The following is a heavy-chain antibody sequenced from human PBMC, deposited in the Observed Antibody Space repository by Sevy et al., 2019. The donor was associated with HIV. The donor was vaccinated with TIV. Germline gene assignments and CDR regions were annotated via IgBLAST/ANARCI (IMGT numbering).Heavy chain of an antibody. J-gene: IGHJ3*02. D-gene: IGHD2-21*02. Sequence: GGSLRLSCEASEFTFGNYWMIWIRQAPGKGLEWVAAINQDGSGEKYVDSMKGRFTISRDNAKNSLYLQMNSLRDEDTAVYYCARLSCGGGTCYSAFDIWRQGTVVTV. CDR1: EFTFGNYW. V-gene: IGHV3-7*01. CDR3: ARLSCGGGTCYSAFDI. CDR2: INQDGSGE.